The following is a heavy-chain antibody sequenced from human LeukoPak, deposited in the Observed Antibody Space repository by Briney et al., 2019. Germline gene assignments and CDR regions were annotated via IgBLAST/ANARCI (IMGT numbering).Heavy chain of an antibody. V-gene: IGHV1-3*01. J-gene: IGHJ5*01. CDR1: GYTFSNSG. Sequence: ASVNVSCKTSGYTFSNSGLHWVRQAPGQSLEWMGWINAGNGNRKYSQKFQDRLTITRDTSASTVYMELNSLKSEDTAMYFCARGRGLIGTSRFDSWGQGTLVIVSS. D-gene: IGHD3-10*01. CDR3: ARGRGLIGTSRFDS. CDR2: INAGNGNR.